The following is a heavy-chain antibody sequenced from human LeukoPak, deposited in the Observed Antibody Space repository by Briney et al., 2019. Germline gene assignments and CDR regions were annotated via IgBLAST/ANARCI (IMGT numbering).Heavy chain of an antibody. V-gene: IGHV3-21*01. CDR2: ISSSSSLI. CDR1: GFTFSSSD. CDR3: AKEGRSTTPGY. Sequence: GGSVRLSCAASGFTFSSSDMDWVRQAPGKGLEWVASISSSSSLIYYTDSVKGRFTISRDNAKNLLYLQMNSLRAEDTAVYFCAKEGRSTTPGYWGQGTLVTVSS. J-gene: IGHJ4*02. D-gene: IGHD6-13*01.